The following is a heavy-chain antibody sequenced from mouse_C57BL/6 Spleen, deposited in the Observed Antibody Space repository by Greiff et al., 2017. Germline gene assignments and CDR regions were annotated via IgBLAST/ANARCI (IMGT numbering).Heavy chain of an antibody. J-gene: IGHJ4*01. CDR1: GYSITSGYY. V-gene: IGHV3-6*01. Sequence: ESGPGLVKPSQSLSLTCSVTGYSITSGYYWNWIRQFPGNKLEWMGYISYDGSNNYNPSLKNRISITRDTSKNQFFLKLNSVTTEDTSTYYCARDQTDSYPLLPDAMDYWGQGTSVTVSS. CDR3: ARDQTDSYPLLPDAMDY. D-gene: IGHD2-10*01. CDR2: ISYDGSN.